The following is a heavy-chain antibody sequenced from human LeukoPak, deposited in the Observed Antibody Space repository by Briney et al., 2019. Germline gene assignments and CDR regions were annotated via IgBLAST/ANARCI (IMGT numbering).Heavy chain of an antibody. D-gene: IGHD3-22*01. CDR1: GVTLSDHH. Sequence: PGGSLRLSCAASGVTLSDHHMDWVRQAPGKGLEWVGRTGNKARGYTPEYAASVKGRFTISRDDSVTLVYLQMNSLRTEDTAVYFCARDGAEGDNSAFDIWGHGTVVTVSS. CDR3: ARDGAEGDNSAFDI. CDR2: TGNKARGYTP. V-gene: IGHV3-72*01. J-gene: IGHJ3*02.